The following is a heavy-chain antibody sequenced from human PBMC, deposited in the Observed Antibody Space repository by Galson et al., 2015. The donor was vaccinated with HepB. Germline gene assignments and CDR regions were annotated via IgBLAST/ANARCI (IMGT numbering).Heavy chain of an antibody. CDR3: ARTESESVIDY. D-gene: IGHD2-21*01. J-gene: IGHJ4*02. CDR2: IYYSGST. Sequence: TLSLTCTVSGGSISSGGYYWSWIRQHPGKGLEWIGYIYYSGSTYYNPSLKSRVTISVDTSKNQFSLKLSSVTAADTAVYYCARTESESVIDYWGQGTLVTVSS. CDR1: GGSISSGGYY. V-gene: IGHV4-31*03.